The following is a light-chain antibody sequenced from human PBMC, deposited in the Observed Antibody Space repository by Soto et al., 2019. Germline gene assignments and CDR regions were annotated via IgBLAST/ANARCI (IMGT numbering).Light chain of an antibody. CDR2: EAS. CDR3: CSNPAGSTSV. J-gene: IGLJ1*01. CDR1: SSDVGSHNL. V-gene: IGLV2-23*01. Sequence: QSAPTQPASVSGSPGQSITISCTGTSSDVGSHNLVSWYQQFPGKAPKLIIFEASKRPSGVSNRFSGSKSGSTASLTISGLQAEDEADYYCCSNPAGSTSVFGSGTKVTVL.